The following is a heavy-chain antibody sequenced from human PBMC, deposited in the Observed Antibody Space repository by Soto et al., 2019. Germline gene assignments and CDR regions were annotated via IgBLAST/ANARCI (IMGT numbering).Heavy chain of an antibody. D-gene: IGHD1-26*01. CDR1: GFSFSTYG. J-gene: IGHJ6*03. CDR3: VKFSGRAYQYYYMDV. V-gene: IGHV3-23*01. CDR2: GGSGGSS. Sequence: DVQLLESGGGLAQRGGSLRLSCAASGFSFSTYGMTWVRQAPGKGLEWVSYGGSGGSSYYADSVKGRFTISRDTAKNTLYLQLNSPRAEDTAEYYCVKFSGRAYQYYYMDVWGNGTPVTVSS.